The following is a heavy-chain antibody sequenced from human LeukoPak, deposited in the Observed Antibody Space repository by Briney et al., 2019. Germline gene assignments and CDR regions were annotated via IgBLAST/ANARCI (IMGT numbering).Heavy chain of an antibody. J-gene: IGHJ1*01. Sequence: SETLSLTCTVSGGSISSGGYYWSWIRQPPGKGLEWIGYIYHSGSTYYNPSLKSRVTISVDRSKNQFSLKLSSVTAADTAVYYCARCAPSRYYDFWSGYYFQHWGQGTLVTVSS. CDR3: ARCAPSRYYDFWSGYYFQH. CDR1: GGSISSGGYY. CDR2: IYHSGST. V-gene: IGHV4-30-2*01. D-gene: IGHD3-3*01.